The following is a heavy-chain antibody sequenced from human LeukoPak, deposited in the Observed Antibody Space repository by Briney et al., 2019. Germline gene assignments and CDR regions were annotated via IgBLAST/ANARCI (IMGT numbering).Heavy chain of an antibody. V-gene: IGHV3-66*01. CDR3: ARVKRDYYDSSGPDYYYYYGMDV. J-gene: IGHJ6*02. CDR2: IYSGGST. Sequence: GGSLRLSCAASGFTVSSNYMSWVRQAPGKGLEWVSVIYSGGSTYYADSVKGRFTISRDNSKNSLYLQMNSLRAEDTAVYYCARVKRDYYDSSGPDYYYYYGMDVWGQGTTVTVSS. D-gene: IGHD3-22*01. CDR1: GFTVSSNY.